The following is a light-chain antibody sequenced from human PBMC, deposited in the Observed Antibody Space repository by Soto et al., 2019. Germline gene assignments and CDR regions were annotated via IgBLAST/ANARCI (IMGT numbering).Light chain of an antibody. CDR1: SSDVGAYNF. J-gene: IGLJ2*01. V-gene: IGLV2-14*01. CDR2: DVS. CDR3: SSYASSSTPL. Sequence: QSALTQHASVSGSPGQSITVSCTGTSSDVGAYNFVSWYQQHPGKAPKLMIYDVSNRPSGVSNRFSGSKSGNTASLTISGLQAEDEADYYCSSYASSSTPLFGGGTKVTVL.